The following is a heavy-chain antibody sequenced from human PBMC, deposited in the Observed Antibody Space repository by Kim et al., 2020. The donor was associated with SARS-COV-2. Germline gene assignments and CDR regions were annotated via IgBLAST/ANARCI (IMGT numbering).Heavy chain of an antibody. Sequence: SETLSLTCAVYGGSFSGYYWSWIRQPPGKGLEWIGEINHSGSTNYNPSLKSRVTISVDTSKNQFSLKLSSVTAADTAVYYCARAGKRTTMVRVPNPPSTCWGQGTLVTVSS. D-gene: IGHD3-10*01. CDR2: INHSGST. CDR1: GGSFSGYY. J-gene: IGHJ4*02. CDR3: ARAGKRTTMVRVPNPPSTC. V-gene: IGHV4-34*01.